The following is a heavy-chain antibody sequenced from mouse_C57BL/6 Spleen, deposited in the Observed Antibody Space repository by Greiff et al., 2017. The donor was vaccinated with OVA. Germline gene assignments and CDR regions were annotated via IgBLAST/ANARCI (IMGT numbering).Heavy chain of an antibody. J-gene: IGHJ2*01. D-gene: IGHD1-1*01. V-gene: IGHV1-52*01. CDR2: IDPSDSET. CDR1: GYTFTSYW. Sequence: QVQLQQPGAELVRPGSSVKLSCKASGYTFTSYWLHWVKQRPIKGLEWIGNIDPSDSETHYNQKFKDKATLTVDKSSSTAYMQLSSLTSEDSAVYYCARGWAGDYCVFDYWGQGTTLTVSS. CDR3: ARGWAGDYCVFDY.